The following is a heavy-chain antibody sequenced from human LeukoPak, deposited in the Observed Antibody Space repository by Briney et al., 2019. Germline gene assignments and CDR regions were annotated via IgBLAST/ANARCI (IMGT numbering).Heavy chain of an antibody. CDR1: GFTFSSYW. Sequence: GGSLRLSCEASGFTFSSYWLSWVRQAPGKGLEWVGFIRSKAYGGTTEYAASVKGRFTVSRDDSKSIAYLQMNSLNTEDTAVYYCTRGADLYAFDIWGQGTMVTVSS. CDR2: IRSKAYGGTT. J-gene: IGHJ3*02. V-gene: IGHV3-49*04. CDR3: TRGADLYAFDI.